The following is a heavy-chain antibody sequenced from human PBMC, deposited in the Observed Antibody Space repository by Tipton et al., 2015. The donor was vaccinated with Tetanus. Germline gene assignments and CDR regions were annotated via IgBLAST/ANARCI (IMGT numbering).Heavy chain of an antibody. V-gene: IGHV3-30*03. CDR1: GFIFRNFL. Sequence: SLRLSCAASGFIFRNFLMYWVRQAPGKGLEWVADVSYDGDTKNYADSVKGRYSISRDNSNSTLYLHMNSLRAGDTATYYCARDSSQGLIDFWSGFHDQIDYWGHGTLVTVSS. J-gene: IGHJ4*01. CDR3: ARDSSQGLIDFWSGFHDQIDY. D-gene: IGHD3-3*01. CDR2: VSYDGDTK.